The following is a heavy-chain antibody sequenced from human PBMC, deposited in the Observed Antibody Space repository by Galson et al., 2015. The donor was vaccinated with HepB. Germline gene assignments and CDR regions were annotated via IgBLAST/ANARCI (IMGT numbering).Heavy chain of an antibody. Sequence: SVKVSCKASGYTFTSYGISWVRQAPGQGLEWMGWISAYNGNTTYAQKLQGRVTMTTDTSTSTAYMELRSLRSDDTAVYYCARVLFYSTGVVVITTKGGYYGMDVWGQGTTVTVSS. CDR2: ISAYNGNT. J-gene: IGHJ6*02. CDR1: GYTFTSYG. CDR3: ARVLFYSTGVVVITTKGGYYGMDV. V-gene: IGHV1-18*04. D-gene: IGHD3-22*01.